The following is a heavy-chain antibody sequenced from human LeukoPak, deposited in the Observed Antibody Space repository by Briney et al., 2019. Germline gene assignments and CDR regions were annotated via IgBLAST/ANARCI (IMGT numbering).Heavy chain of an antibody. CDR3: ATYRQVLLPFES. CDR2: IYTGDRT. Sequence: PGGSLRLSCAASGFNVSSNYVSWVRQPPGKGLEWVSFIYTGDRTNYADSVKGRFTISRDNSKSTLSLQMNSLRAEDTAIYYCATYRQVLLPFESWGQGTLVTVSS. V-gene: IGHV3-53*01. J-gene: IGHJ4*02. D-gene: IGHD2-8*02. CDR1: GFNVSSNY.